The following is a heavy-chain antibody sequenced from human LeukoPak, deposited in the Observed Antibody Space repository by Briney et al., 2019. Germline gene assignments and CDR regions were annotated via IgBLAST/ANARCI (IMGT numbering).Heavy chain of an antibody. V-gene: IGHV3-23*01. J-gene: IGHJ4*02. CDR2: ISRSGDIT. CDR3: GKAHSSAYYDFDY. CDR1: GFTFSDYY. Sequence: GGSLRLSCAASGFTFSDYYMSWVRQAPGKGLEWVSAISRSGDITSYADSVKGQFTISRDNSNNTLSLQMNSLRAEDTAVYYCGKAHSSAYYDFDYWGRGTLVTVSS. D-gene: IGHD6-19*01.